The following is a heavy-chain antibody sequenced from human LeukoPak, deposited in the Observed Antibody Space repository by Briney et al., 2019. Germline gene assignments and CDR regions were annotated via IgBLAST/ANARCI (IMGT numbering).Heavy chain of an antibody. J-gene: IGHJ5*02. CDR3: AKGARFLEPPTDWFDP. CDR2: IRYDGSNK. CDR1: GFTFSSYG. V-gene: IGHV3-30*02. D-gene: IGHD3-3*01. Sequence: GGSLRLSCAASGFTFSSYGMHWVRQAPGKGLEWVAFIRYDGSNKYYADSVKGRFTISRDNSKNTLYLQMNSLRAEDTAVYYCAKGARFLEPPTDWFDPWGQGTLVTVSS.